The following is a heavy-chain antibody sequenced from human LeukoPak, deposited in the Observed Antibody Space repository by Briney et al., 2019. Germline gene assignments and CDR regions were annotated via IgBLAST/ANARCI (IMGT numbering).Heavy chain of an antibody. CDR1: GGSISSYY. V-gene: IGHV4-59*12. J-gene: IGHJ1*01. Sequence: SETLSLTCTVSGGSISSYYWSWIRQPPGKGLGWIGYIYYSGSTNYNPSLKSRVTISVDTSKNQFSLKLSSVTAADTAVYYCARDGGIVGATMPAEYFQHWGQGTLVTVSS. D-gene: IGHD1-26*01. CDR2: IYYSGST. CDR3: ARDGGIVGATMPAEYFQH.